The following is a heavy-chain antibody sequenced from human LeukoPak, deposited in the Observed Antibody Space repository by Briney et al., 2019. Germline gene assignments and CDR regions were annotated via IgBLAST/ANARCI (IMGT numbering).Heavy chain of an antibody. D-gene: IGHD2/OR15-2a*01. CDR1: GFTFSNYS. J-gene: IGHJ4*02. V-gene: IGHV3-48*01. CDR3: ARDSRGLLDY. Sequence: GVLRLSCAASGFTFSNYSMNWVRQAPGKGLEWVSSISSSSSTIYYADSVKGRFTISRDNAKNSLYLQMNSLRAEDTAVYYCARDSRGLLDYWGQGTLVTVSS. CDR2: ISSSSSTI.